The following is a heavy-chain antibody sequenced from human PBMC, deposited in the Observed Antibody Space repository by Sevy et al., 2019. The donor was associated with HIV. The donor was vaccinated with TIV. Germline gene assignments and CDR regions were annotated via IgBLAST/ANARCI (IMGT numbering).Heavy chain of an antibody. V-gene: IGHV3-21*01. J-gene: IGHJ4*02. CDR1: GFTFSSYS. Sequence: GGSLRLSCAASGFTFSSYSMNWVRQAPGKGLEWVSSISSSGSYIYYADSVKGRFTISRDNAKNSLYLQMNSLRAEDTAVYYCARGEYFDWLSQYDYWGQGTLVTVSS. CDR3: ARGEYFDWLSQYDY. CDR2: ISSSGSYI. D-gene: IGHD3-9*01.